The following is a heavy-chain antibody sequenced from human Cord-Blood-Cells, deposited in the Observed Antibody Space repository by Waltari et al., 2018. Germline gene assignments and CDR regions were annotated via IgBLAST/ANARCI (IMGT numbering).Heavy chain of an antibody. CDR1: GFTFSGSA. CDR2: IKSKANSYAT. CDR3: TRSYDILTGYYAFDI. J-gene: IGHJ3*02. D-gene: IGHD3-9*01. Sequence: VQLVESGGGLVQPGGSLKLACSAAGFTFSGSAMHWVSQASGKGLAWVGRIKSKANSYATAYAASVKGRFTISRDDSKNTAYLQMNSLKTEDTAVYYCTRSYDILTGYYAFDIWGQGTMVTVSS. V-gene: IGHV3-73*02.